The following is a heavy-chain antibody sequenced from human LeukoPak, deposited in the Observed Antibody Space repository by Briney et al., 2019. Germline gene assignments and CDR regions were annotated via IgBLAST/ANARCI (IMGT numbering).Heavy chain of an antibody. J-gene: IGHJ5*02. CDR3: ARGPLHVVVPAATWFDP. D-gene: IGHD2-2*01. V-gene: IGHV3-48*03. CDR2: ISSSGSTI. Sequence: GGALRLSCAASGFTFSTYEMNWVRQAPGKGLEWVSYISSSGSTIYYADSVKGRFTISRDNAKNSLYLQMNSLRAEDTAVYYCARGPLHVVVPAATWFDPWGQGILVTVSS. CDR1: GFTFSTYE.